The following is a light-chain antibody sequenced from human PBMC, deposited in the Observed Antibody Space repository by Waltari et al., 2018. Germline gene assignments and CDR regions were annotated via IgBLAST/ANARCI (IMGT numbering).Light chain of an antibody. J-gene: IGKJ1*01. CDR3: QQYNSSPPR. V-gene: IGKV3-20*01. Sequence: EIVLTQSPGTLSLSPGERGTLSCRASQSVSNSYLAWYRQKPGQAPRLLIYGASSRATGIPDRFSGSGSGTDFTLTISRLGPEDFAVYYCQQYNSSPPRFGQGTKVEIK. CDR1: QSVSNSY. CDR2: GAS.